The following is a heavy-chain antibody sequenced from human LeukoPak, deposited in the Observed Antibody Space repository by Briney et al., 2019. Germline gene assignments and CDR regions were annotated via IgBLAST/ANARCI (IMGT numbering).Heavy chain of an antibody. J-gene: IGHJ5*02. V-gene: IGHV4-30-2*01. CDR3: ARSVGYCSSTSCWNWFDP. D-gene: IGHD2-2*01. CDR2: IYHSGST. Sequence: SEILSLTCAVSGGSISSGGYSWSWIRQPPGKGLEWIGYIYHSGSTYYNPSLKSRVTISVDTSKNQFSLKLSSVTAADTAVYYCARSVGYCSSTSCWNWFDPWGQGTLVTVSS. CDR1: GGSISSGGYS.